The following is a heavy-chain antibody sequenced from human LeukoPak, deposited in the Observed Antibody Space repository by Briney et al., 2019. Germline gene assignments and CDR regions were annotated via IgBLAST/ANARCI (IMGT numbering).Heavy chain of an antibody. CDR1: GFTFSSYA. D-gene: IGHD5-24*01. CDR2: ISGSGGST. V-gene: IGHV3-23*01. Sequence: GGSLRLSCAASGFTFSSYAMSWVRQAPGKGLEWVSAISGSGGSTYYADSVKGRFTISRDNSKNTLYLQMNSLRAEDTAVYYCARGGFWRMATNFFDYWGQGTLVTVSS. CDR3: ARGGFWRMATNFFDY. J-gene: IGHJ4*02.